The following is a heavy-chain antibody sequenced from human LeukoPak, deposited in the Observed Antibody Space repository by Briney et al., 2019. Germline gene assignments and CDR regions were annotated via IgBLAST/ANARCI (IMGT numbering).Heavy chain of an antibody. CDR2: IKQDGSEK. J-gene: IGHJ4*02. D-gene: IGHD2-15*01. V-gene: IGHV3-7*04. CDR1: GFTFSSYW. CDR3: ARRYCSGGSCYQYFDY. Sequence: GGSLRLSCAASGFTFSSYWMSWVRQAPGAGLECVANIKQDGSEKYYVDSVKGRFTISRDNAKNSLYLQMNSLRAEDTAVYYCARRYCSGGSCYQYFDYWGQGTLVTVSS.